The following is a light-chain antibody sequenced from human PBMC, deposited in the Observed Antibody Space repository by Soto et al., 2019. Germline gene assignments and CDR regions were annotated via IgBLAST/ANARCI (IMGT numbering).Light chain of an antibody. Sequence: EIVLTQSPATLSLSPGGRATLSCRASQSVSSYLAWYQQKPGQAPRLLIYDASNRATGIPARFSGSGSGTDFTLTISSLEPEDFAGYYCQQRSDWPLTFGGGTKVDIK. CDR3: QQRSDWPLT. CDR1: QSVSSY. J-gene: IGKJ4*01. V-gene: IGKV3-11*01. CDR2: DAS.